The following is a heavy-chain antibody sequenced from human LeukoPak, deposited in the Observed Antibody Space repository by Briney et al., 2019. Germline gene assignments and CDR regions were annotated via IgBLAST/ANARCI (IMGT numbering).Heavy chain of an antibody. D-gene: IGHD5-18*01. J-gene: IGHJ6*02. CDR2: IWYDGSNK. CDR3: ARDNTAMYYYYYGMDV. V-gene: IGHV3-33*08. Sequence: GGSLRLSCAASGFTFSSYAMHWVRQAPGKGLEWVAVIWYDGSNKYYADSVKGRFTISRDNSKNTLYLQMNSLRAEDTAVYYCARDNTAMYYYYYGMDVWGQGTTVTVSS. CDR1: GFTFSSYA.